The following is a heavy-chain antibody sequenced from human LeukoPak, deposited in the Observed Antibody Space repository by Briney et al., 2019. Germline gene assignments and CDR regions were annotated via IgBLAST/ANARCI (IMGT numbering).Heavy chain of an antibody. CDR1: GYTFPGYY. D-gene: IGHD4-23*01. CDR2: INPNSGGT. V-gene: IGHV1-2*02. Sequence: ASVTVSCKASGYTFPGYYMHWVRQAPGQGLEWMGWINPNSGGTNYAQKFQGRVTMTRDTSISTAYMELSRLRSDDTAVYYCARDKTNSDAFDIWGQGTMVTFSS. CDR3: ARDKTNSDAFDI. J-gene: IGHJ3*02.